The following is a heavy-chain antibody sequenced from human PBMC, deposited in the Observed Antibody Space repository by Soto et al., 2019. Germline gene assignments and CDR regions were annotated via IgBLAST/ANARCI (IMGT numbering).Heavy chain of an antibody. CDR3: AKALRHSLNFFYYMDV. J-gene: IGHJ6*03. Sequence: EVQLLESGGGLVQPGGSLRLSCVVSGFTFGSYAMSWVRQAPEKGPEWVAILGGNGFTTYYADSVKGRFTISGDKSKSTLFLKMNSLRADDTGVYYCAKALRHSLNFFYYMDVWGRGTSVTVSS. CDR1: GFTFGSYA. CDR2: LGGNGFTT. D-gene: IGHD5-18*01. V-gene: IGHV3-23*01.